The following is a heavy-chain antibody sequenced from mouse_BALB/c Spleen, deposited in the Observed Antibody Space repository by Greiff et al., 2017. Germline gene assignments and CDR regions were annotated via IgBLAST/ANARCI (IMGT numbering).Heavy chain of an antibody. D-gene: IGHD2-14*01. CDR1: GFTFSSYA. V-gene: IGHV5-6-5*01. CDR3: ATGGIGYAMDY. Sequence: EVQVVESGGGLVKPGGSLKLSCAASGFTFSSYAMSWVRQTPEKRLEWVASISSGGSTYYPDSVKGRFTISRDNARNILYLQMSSLRSEDTAMYYCATGGIGYAMDYWGQGTSVTVSS. J-gene: IGHJ4*01. CDR2: ISSGGST.